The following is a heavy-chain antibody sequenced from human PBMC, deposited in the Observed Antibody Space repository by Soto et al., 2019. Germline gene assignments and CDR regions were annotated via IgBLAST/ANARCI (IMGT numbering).Heavy chain of an antibody. CDR3: AKDMSSSLSGFPPSWFDP. D-gene: IGHD3-9*01. CDR2: ISGSGGST. V-gene: IGHV3-23*01. Sequence: GGSLRLSCAASGFTFSSYAMSWVRQAPGKGLEWVSAISGSGGSTYYADSVKGRFTISRDNSKNTLYLQMNSLRAEDTAVYYCAKDMSSSLSGFPPSWFDPWGQGTLVTVSS. CDR1: GFTFSSYA. J-gene: IGHJ5*02.